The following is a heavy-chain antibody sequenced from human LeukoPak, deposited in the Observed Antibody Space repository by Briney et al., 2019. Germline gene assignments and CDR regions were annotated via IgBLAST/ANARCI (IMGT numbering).Heavy chain of an antibody. Sequence: GGSLRLSCAASGFTFSSSAMSWVRQAPGKGLEWVSAISNNGGYTYYADSVQGRFTISRDNSKSTLCLQMNSLRAEDTAVYYCARHYGPWGQGTLVTVSS. V-gene: IGHV3-23*01. CDR3: ARHYGP. D-gene: IGHD3-16*01. CDR1: GFTFSSSA. CDR2: ISNNGGYT. J-gene: IGHJ5*02.